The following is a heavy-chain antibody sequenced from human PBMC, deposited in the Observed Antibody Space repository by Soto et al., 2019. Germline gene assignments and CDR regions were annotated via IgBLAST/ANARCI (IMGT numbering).Heavy chain of an antibody. J-gene: IGHJ3*02. Sequence: VQLLESGGGLVQPGGSLRLSCEGSGFTFSNYAMSWVRQAPGEGPEWVSTIGGGDDIFYADSVKGRFTISRDDSKSTMHLQMDNLRVADTAIYFCAKDSVSYNRIYDAFDIWGQGTVVTVSS. V-gene: IGHV3-23*01. CDR2: IGGGDDI. D-gene: IGHD1-26*01. CDR1: GFTFSNYA. CDR3: AKDSVSYNRIYDAFDI.